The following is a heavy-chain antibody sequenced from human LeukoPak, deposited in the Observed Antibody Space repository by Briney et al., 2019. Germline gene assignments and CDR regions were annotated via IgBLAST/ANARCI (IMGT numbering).Heavy chain of an antibody. CDR1: GGSISSYY. D-gene: IGHD3-3*01. J-gene: IGHJ4*02. Sequence: PSETLSLTCTVSGGSISSYYWSWIRQPAGKGLEWIGHFYPTVSRNYTPSLKSRVTMSVDTSKNQFSLKMSSVTAADTAVYYCARDVSIFGPSFYFDFWGQGTLVTVSS. CDR2: FYPTVSR. CDR3: ARDVSIFGPSFYFDF. V-gene: IGHV4-4*07.